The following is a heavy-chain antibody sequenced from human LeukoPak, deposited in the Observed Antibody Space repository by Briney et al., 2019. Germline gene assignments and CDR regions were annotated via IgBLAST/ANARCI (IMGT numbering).Heavy chain of an antibody. CDR1: GGSISSSSYY. Sequence: PSETLSLTCTVSGGSISSSSYYWGWICQPPGKGLEWFWRIYYSGSPYYNPALKSRVTISVDTSKNQFSMKLSLVTAADTAVYYCARRDYDYVWGSYPPFDYWGQGTLVTVSS. CDR3: ARRDYDYVWGSYPPFDY. CDR2: IYYSGSP. D-gene: IGHD3-16*02. J-gene: IGHJ4*02. V-gene: IGHV4-39*01.